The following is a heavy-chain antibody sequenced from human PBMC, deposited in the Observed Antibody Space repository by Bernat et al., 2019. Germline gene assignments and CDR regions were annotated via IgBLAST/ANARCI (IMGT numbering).Heavy chain of an antibody. V-gene: IGHV4-39*01. J-gene: IGHJ5*02. D-gene: IGHD4-23*01. CDR1: GGSISSSSYY. Sequence: QLQLQESGPGLVKPSETLSLTCTVSGGSISSSSYYWAWIRQPPGKGLEWIGTFYYSGSTYYNPFLKSRVTISVDTSKNQFSLRLTSVTAADTAVYYCARCRAAGQLRWFDPWGPGNPVPVSS. CDR2: FYYSGST. CDR3: ARCRAAGQLRWFDP.